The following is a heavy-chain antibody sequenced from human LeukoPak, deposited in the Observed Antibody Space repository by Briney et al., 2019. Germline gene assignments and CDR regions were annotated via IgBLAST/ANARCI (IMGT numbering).Heavy chain of an antibody. V-gene: IGHV4-39*07. CDR3: ARFPRGGAVAGTQRYYYYYMDV. CDR2: IYYSGST. D-gene: IGHD6-19*01. J-gene: IGHJ6*03. Sequence: SETLSLTCTVSGGPISSSSYYWGWIRQPPGKGLEWIGSIYYSGSTYYNPSLKSRVTISVDTSKNQFSLKLSSVTAADTAVYYCARFPRGGAVAGTQRYYYYYMDVWGKGTTVTISS. CDR1: GGPISSSSYY.